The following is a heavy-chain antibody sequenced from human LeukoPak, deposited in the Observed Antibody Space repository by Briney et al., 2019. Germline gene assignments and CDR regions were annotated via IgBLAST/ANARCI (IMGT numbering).Heavy chain of an antibody. V-gene: IGHV4-59*04. D-gene: IGHD2-2*01. CDR3: ATQILLCHYY. J-gene: IGHJ4*02. Sequence: LRLSCAASGFTFSDYYMSWIRQPPGKGLEWIGTIFYSGSTYYNPSLKSRVTLSVDTSKNQYSLKLSSVTAADTAVYYCATQILLCHYYWGQGTLVTVSS. CDR2: IFYSGST. CDR1: GFTFSDYY.